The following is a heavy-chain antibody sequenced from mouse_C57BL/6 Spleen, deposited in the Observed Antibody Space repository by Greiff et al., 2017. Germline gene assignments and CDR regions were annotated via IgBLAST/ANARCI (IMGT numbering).Heavy chain of an antibody. Sequence: VHVKQSGPVLVKPGASVTMSCKASGYTFTDYYMNWVKQSHGQSLEWIGVINPYNGGTSYNQKFKGKATLTVDKSSSTAYMELNSLTSEDSAVYYCARNAGLMDYWGQGTSVTVSS. CDR3: ARNAGLMDY. J-gene: IGHJ4*01. CDR1: GYTFTDYY. V-gene: IGHV1-19*01. CDR2: INPYNGGT. D-gene: IGHD3-1*01.